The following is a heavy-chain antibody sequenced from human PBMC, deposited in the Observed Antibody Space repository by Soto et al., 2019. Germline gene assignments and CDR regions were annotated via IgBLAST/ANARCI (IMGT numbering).Heavy chain of an antibody. CDR1: GFTFSSYG. CDR3: AKDRNYYDSSGLSG. J-gene: IGHJ4*02. CDR2: ISYDGSNK. D-gene: IGHD3-22*01. Sequence: GGSLRLSCAASGFTFSSYGMHWVRQAPGKGLEWVAVISYDGSNKYYADSVKGRFTISRDNSKNTLYLQMNSLRAEDTAVYYCAKDRNYYDSSGLSGWGQGTLVTVSS. V-gene: IGHV3-30*18.